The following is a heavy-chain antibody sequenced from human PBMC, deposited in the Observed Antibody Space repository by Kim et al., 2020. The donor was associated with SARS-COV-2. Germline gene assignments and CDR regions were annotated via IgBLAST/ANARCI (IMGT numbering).Heavy chain of an antibody. V-gene: IGHV1-69*01. J-gene: IGHJ4*02. CDR3: ARLSFTAMVNGIFDY. D-gene: IGHD5-18*01. Sequence: KFQGRVTIPADESTSTASMELSSLRSEDTAVYYCARLSFTAMVNGIFDYWGQGTLVTVSS.